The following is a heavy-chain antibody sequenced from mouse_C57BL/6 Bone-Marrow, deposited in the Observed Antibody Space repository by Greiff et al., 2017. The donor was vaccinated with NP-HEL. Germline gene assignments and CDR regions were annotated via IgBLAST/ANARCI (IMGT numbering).Heavy chain of an antibody. V-gene: IGHV7-3*01. J-gene: IGHJ3*01. CDR2: IRNKANGYTT. CDR3: ARSHYYGSSSLFAY. Sequence: EVQGVESGGGLVQPGGSLSLSCAASGFTFTDYYMSWVRQPPGKALEWLGFIRNKANGYTTEYSASVKGRFTISRDNSQSILYLQMNALRAEDSATYYCARSHYYGSSSLFAYWGQGTLVTVSA. D-gene: IGHD1-1*01. CDR1: GFTFTDYY.